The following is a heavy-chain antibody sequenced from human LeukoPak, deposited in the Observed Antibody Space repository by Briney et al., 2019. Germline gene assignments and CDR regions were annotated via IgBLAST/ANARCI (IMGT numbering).Heavy chain of an antibody. J-gene: IGHJ3*02. CDR2: ISSSSSYI. CDR3: AIEFFSWVDAFDI. Sequence: PGGSLRLSCAASGFTFRSYSMNWVRQAPGKGLEWVSSISSSSSYIYYADSVKGRFTISRDNAEISLYLQMNSLRAEDTAVYYCAIEFFSWVDAFDIWGQGTMVTVSS. CDR1: GFTFRSYS. D-gene: IGHD6-13*01. V-gene: IGHV3-21*01.